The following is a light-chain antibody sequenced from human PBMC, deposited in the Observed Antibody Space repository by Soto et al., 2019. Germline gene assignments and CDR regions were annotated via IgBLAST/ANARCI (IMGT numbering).Light chain of an antibody. CDR1: SSDVGGYNS. V-gene: IGLV2-14*03. CDR2: DVS. J-gene: IGLJ1*01. Sequence: QSALTQPASVSGSPGQSITISCTGTSSDVGGYNSVSWYQHHPGKAPKLMIFDVSDRPSGVSSRFSGSKSGNTASLTISGLQAEDEADYYCSSYTTSSTPHYVFGPGTKGHRP. CDR3: SSYTTSSTPHYV.